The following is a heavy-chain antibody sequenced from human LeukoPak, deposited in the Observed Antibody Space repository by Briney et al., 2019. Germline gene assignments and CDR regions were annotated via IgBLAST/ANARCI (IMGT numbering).Heavy chain of an antibody. J-gene: IGHJ4*02. CDR2: IIPIFGTA. CDR1: GGTFSSYA. CDR3: ARGHHIVWGLSC. Sequence: GASVKVSCKASGGTFSSYAISWVRQAPGQGLEWMGGIIPIFGTANYAQKFQGRVTITADESTSTAYMELSSLRSEDTAVYYCARGHHIVWGLSCWGQGTLVTVSS. V-gene: IGHV1-69*13. D-gene: IGHD2-21*01.